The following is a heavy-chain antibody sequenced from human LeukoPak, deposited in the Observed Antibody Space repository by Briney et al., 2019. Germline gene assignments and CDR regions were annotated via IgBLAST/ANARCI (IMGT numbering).Heavy chain of an antibody. V-gene: IGHV1-2*02. CDR3: ARDGHLLFLRYYYGMDV. D-gene: IGHD2-21*02. CDR1: GYTFTGYY. Sequence: ASVKVSCKASGYTFTGYYMHWVRQAPGQGLEWMGWINPHSGGTNYAQKFQGRVTMTRDTSISTAYMELSRLRSDDTAVYYCARDGHLLFLRYYYGMDVWGQGTKVTVSS. CDR2: INPHSGGT. J-gene: IGHJ6*02.